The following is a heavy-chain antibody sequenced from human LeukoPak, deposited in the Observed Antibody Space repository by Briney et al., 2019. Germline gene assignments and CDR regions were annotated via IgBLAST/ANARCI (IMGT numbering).Heavy chain of an antibody. Sequence: SETLSLTCTVSGGSISSNYWSWIRQPPGKGLEWIGYIYDSGTTNYNPSLKSRATISEDTSKNQFSLKLSSVTAADTAVYYCARSTGGWSYFDYWGQGTLVPVSS. V-gene: IGHV4-59*01. D-gene: IGHD6-19*01. J-gene: IGHJ4*02. CDR2: IYDSGTT. CDR3: ARSTGGWSYFDY. CDR1: GGSISSNY.